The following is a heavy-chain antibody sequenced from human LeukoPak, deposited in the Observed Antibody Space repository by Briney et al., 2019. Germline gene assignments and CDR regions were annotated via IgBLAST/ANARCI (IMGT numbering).Heavy chain of an antibody. CDR3: ARRCYSSSYYLDY. J-gene: IGHJ4*02. D-gene: IGHD6-6*01. V-gene: IGHV5-51*01. CDR2: IYPGDSGT. Sequence: GESLKISCKGSGYSFTNYWIGWVRQMPGKGLEWMGMIYPGDSGTRYSPSFQGQVTVSADNSISTAYLQWSSLKASDTAIYYCARRCYSSSYYLDYWGQGTLVTVSS. CDR1: GYSFTNYW.